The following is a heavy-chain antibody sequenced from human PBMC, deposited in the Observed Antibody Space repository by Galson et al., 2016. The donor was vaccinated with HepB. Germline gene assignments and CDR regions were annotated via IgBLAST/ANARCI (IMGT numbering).Heavy chain of an antibody. CDR1: GFTFSSYS. CDR3: ARDPGYCTGTSCHKDY. J-gene: IGHJ4*02. CDR2: ISSSSSTT. V-gene: IGHV3-48*02. D-gene: IGHD2-2*02. Sequence: SLRLSCAVPGFTFSSYSMNWVRQTPGTGLEWVSYISSSSSTTYYADSVKGRFTISRDNAKNSLYLQMNSLRDEDTAVYYCARDPGYCTGTSCHKDYWGQGTLVTVSS.